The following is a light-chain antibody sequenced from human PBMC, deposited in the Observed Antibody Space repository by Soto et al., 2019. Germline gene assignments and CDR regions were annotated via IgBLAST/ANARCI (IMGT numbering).Light chain of an antibody. J-gene: IGKJ4*01. Sequence: DIVMTQSPDSLSVSLGERATINCKSSQSVVYSSNNENYLAWYQQKPGQPPKLLISWASTRESGVPDRFTGGGSGTEFTLTISSLQPEDLAIYYCQQYVSVPLTFGGGTKLEIK. V-gene: IGKV4-1*01. CDR3: QQYVSVPLT. CDR2: WAS. CDR1: QSVVYSSNNENY.